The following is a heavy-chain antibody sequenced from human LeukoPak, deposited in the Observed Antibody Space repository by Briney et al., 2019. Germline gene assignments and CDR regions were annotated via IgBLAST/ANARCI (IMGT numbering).Heavy chain of an antibody. J-gene: IGHJ4*02. CDR3: ARDGSGWYILPFDY. Sequence: TGGSLRLSCAASGFTFSSYEMNWVRQAPGKGLEWVSYISSSGSTIYYADSVKGRFTISRDNAKNSLYLQMNSLRAEDTAVYYCARDGSGWYILPFDYWGQGTLVTVSS. D-gene: IGHD6-19*01. V-gene: IGHV3-48*03. CDR1: GFTFSSYE. CDR2: ISSSGSTI.